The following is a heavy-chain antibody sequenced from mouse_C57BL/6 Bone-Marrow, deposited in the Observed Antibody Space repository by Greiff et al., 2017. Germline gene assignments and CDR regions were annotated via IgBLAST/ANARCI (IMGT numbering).Heavy chain of an antibody. CDR1: GFTFSDYG. Sequence: EVMLVESGGGLVKPGGSLKLSCAASGFTFSDYGMHWVRQAPEKGLEWVAYISSGSSTLNYADTVKGRFTLSRDNATSTLFLQMTSLRSEDTAMYYCARGSFAYWGQGTLVTVSA. V-gene: IGHV5-17*01. CDR3: ARGSFAY. J-gene: IGHJ3*01. CDR2: ISSGSSTL.